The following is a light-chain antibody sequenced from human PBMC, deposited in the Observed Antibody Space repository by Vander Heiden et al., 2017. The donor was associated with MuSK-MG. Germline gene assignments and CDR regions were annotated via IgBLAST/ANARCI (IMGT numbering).Light chain of an antibody. CDR2: EVS. CDR3: SSYTTSSTVI. Sequence: QSALTQPASVSGSPGQSITISCTGTSSDVGGFNYVSWDQLHPGKAPKLMIYEVSNRPSGVSDRFSGSQSDNTASLTISGLQAEDEADYYCSSYTTSSTVIFGGGTKLTVL. V-gene: IGLV2-14*01. CDR1: SSDVGGFNY. J-gene: IGLJ2*01.